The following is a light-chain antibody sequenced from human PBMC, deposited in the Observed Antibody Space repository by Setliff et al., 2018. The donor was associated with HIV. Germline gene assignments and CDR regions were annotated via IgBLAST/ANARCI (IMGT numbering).Light chain of an antibody. Sequence: QSALTQPASVSGSPGQSITISCTGSSSDVGGYDFGSWSQQHPGRAPRLMIYNVNNRPSGISDRFSGSKSGNTASLTISELQADDEADYYCSSYRDVGAVVFGTGTKVTVL. CDR1: SSDVGGYDF. J-gene: IGLJ1*01. V-gene: IGLV2-14*03. CDR3: SSYRDVGAVV. CDR2: NVN.